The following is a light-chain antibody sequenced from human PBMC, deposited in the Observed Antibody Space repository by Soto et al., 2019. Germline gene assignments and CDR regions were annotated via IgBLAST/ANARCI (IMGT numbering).Light chain of an antibody. J-gene: IGLJ1*01. V-gene: IGLV1-44*01. CDR2: NTN. CDR3: AAWDDSLIGFYV. Sequence: QSVLTQPPSASGTPGQRVTFSCSGSSSNIGSNTVSWYQQLPGTAPKLLIYNTNQRPSGAPDRFSGSKSGTSASLAIRGLQSEDEADYYCAAWDDSLIGFYVFGTGTKVTVL. CDR1: SSNIGSNT.